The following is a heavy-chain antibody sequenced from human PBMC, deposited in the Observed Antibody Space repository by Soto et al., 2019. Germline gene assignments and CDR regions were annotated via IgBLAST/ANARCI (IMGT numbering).Heavy chain of an antibody. Sequence: SETLSLTCTVSGGSVSSGSYYWSWIRQPPGKGLEWIGYIYYSGSTNYNPSLKSRVTISVDTSKNQFSLKLSSVTAADTAVYYCARVLVSHNYYDSSGYGYYFDYWGQGTLVTVPQ. D-gene: IGHD3-22*01. CDR2: IYYSGST. CDR1: GGSVSSGSYY. V-gene: IGHV4-61*01. J-gene: IGHJ4*02. CDR3: ARVLVSHNYYDSSGYGYYFDY.